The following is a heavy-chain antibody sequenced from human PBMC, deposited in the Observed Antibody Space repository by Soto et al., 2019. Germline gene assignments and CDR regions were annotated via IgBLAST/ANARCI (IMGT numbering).Heavy chain of an antibody. Sequence: GGSLRLSCAASGFTFTRYSMNWVRQAPGKGLEWVSSISSTTNYIYYGDSMKGRFTISRDNAKNSLYLEMNSLRAEDTAVYYCARESEDLTSNFDYWGQGTPVTVSS. V-gene: IGHV3-21*06. J-gene: IGHJ4*02. CDR1: GFTFTRYS. CDR3: ARESEDLTSNFDY. CDR2: ISSTTNYI.